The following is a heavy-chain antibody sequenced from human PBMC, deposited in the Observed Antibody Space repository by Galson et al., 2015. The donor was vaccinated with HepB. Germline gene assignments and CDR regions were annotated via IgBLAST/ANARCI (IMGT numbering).Heavy chain of an antibody. CDR3: ARAPYYGSEYANWFDP. CDR2: IYHSGST. Sequence: ETLSLTCAVSGGSISSSNWWSWVRQPPGKGLEWIGEIYHSGSTNYNPSLKSRVTISVDKSKNQFSLKLSSVTAADTAVYYCARAPYYGSEYANWFDPWGQGTLVTVSS. V-gene: IGHV4-4*02. CDR1: GGSISSSNW. J-gene: IGHJ5*02. D-gene: IGHD3-10*01.